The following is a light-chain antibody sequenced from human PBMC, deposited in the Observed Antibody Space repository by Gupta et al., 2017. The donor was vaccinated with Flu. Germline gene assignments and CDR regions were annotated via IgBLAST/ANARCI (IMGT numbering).Light chain of an antibody. CDR3: QRFSGYPLS. Sequence: DIQLTQSPSFLSVSVGDRVTITCRATQAVNNYLAWYQEKPGRAPKLLIYAASSLHSGVPSRFTGSGYGTEFTLTISSLKTEDPATYSGQRFSGYPLSFG. CDR1: QAVNNY. CDR2: AAS. J-gene: IGKJ3*01. V-gene: IGKV1-9*01.